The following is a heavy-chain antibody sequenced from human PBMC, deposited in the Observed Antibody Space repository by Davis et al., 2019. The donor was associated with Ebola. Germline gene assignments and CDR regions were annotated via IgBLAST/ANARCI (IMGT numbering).Heavy chain of an antibody. J-gene: IGHJ4*02. CDR1: GYTLTELS. CDR2: FDPEDGET. D-gene: IGHD4-23*01. Sequence: ASVKVSCKVSGYTLTELSMHWVRQAPGKGLEWMGGFDPEDGETIYAQKFQGRVTMTEDTSTDTAYMELSSLRSEDTAVYYCARGGTVVSLLDYWGQGTLVTVSS. CDR3: ARGGTVVSLLDY. V-gene: IGHV1-24*01.